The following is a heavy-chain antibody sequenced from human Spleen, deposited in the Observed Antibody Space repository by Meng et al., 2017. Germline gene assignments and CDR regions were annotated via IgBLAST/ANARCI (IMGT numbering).Heavy chain of an antibody. Sequence: GESLKISCAASGFTFDDYGMSWVRQAPGKGLVWVSRINSDGSSTTYADSVKGRLTMSRDNAKNTLYLQMNSLRAEDTAVYYCARFNYHSSGYYYDDYWGQGTLVTVSS. J-gene: IGHJ4*02. CDR2: INSDGSST. CDR3: ARFNYHSSGYYYDDY. D-gene: IGHD3-22*01. V-gene: IGHV3-74*01. CDR1: GFTFDDYG.